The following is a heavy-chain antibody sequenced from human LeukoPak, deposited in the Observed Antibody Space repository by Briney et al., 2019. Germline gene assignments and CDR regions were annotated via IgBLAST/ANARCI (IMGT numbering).Heavy chain of an antibody. CDR3: ARVAVAGPTGWFGS. J-gene: IGHJ5*01. Sequence: GGSLRLSCAASGFALRSYTVTWVRQAPGKGLEWVSSISSTRAYIYYAESVKGRFSISRDNVDNVVHLQMSSLRNEDTAFYYCARVAVAGPTGWFGSWGQGTLVTVSS. D-gene: IGHD6-19*01. V-gene: IGHV3-21*01. CDR2: ISSTRAYI. CDR1: GFALRSYT.